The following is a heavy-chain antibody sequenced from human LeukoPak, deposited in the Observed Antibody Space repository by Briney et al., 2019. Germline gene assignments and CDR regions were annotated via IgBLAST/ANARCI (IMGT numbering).Heavy chain of an antibody. J-gene: IGHJ4*02. V-gene: IGHV6-1*01. Sequence: SQTLSLTCAISGDSVSRNSAAWSWIRQSPSRGLEWLGRTYYRSKWYNDYDISVRGRITINPDTSENPFSLHLNSVTPEDTAVYYCARGLSGGFDYWGQGTLVTVSS. CDR2: TYYRSKWYN. CDR3: ARGLSGGFDY. D-gene: IGHD6-19*01. CDR1: GDSVSRNSAA.